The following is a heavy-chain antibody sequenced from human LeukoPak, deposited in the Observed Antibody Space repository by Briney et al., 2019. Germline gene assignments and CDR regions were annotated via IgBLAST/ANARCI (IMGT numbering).Heavy chain of an antibody. CDR2: IYYSGST. CDR1: GGSITSSGHY. V-gene: IGHV4-39*01. Sequence: KALETLSLTCTVSGGSITSSGHYWGWVRQPPGKGLEWIGSIYYSGSTYYTPSLKSRVAISVDTSKNQFSLKLSSVSAADTAVYYCARLISLRYYDYWGQGTLVTVSS. CDR3: ARLISLRYYDY. J-gene: IGHJ4*02. D-gene: IGHD3-9*01.